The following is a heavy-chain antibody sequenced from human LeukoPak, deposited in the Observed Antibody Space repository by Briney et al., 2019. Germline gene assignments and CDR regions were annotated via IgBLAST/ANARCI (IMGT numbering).Heavy chain of an antibody. CDR3: ARAYYDFWSGSDAFDY. V-gene: IGHV4-4*02. D-gene: IGHD3-3*01. J-gene: IGHJ4*02. CDR1: GGSISSSNW. Sequence: SETLSLTCAVSGGSISSSNWWSWVRQPPGKGLEWIGEIYHSGSTNYNPSPKSRVTISVDKSKNQFSLKLSSVTAADTAVYYCARAYYDFWSGSDAFDYWGQGTLVTVSS. CDR2: IYHSGST.